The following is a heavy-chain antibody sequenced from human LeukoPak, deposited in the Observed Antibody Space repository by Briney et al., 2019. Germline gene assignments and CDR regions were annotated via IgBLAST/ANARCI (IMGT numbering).Heavy chain of an antibody. Sequence: SETLSLTCTVSGGSISSDYWSWIRQPAGKGLESIGRIYTSGSTNYNPSLKSRVTMSVDTSKNQFSLKLSSVTAADTAVYYCAIPYYDSSGYYYGDAFDIWGQGTMVTVSS. V-gene: IGHV4-4*07. J-gene: IGHJ3*02. CDR3: AIPYYDSSGYYYGDAFDI. CDR1: GGSISSDY. D-gene: IGHD3-22*01. CDR2: IYTSGST.